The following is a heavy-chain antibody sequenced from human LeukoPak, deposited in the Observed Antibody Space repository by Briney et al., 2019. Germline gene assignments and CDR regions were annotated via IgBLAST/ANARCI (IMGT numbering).Heavy chain of an antibody. CDR3: ATAEGGSWFDP. CDR2: INPNSGGT. Sequence: ASVKVSCKASGYTFTGYYMHWVRQAPGQGLEWMGWINPNSGGTNYAQKFQGRVTMTRDTSISTAYMELSSLRSEDTAVYYCATAEGGSWFDPWGQGTLVTVSS. CDR1: GYTFTGYY. D-gene: IGHD3-16*01. J-gene: IGHJ5*02. V-gene: IGHV1-2*02.